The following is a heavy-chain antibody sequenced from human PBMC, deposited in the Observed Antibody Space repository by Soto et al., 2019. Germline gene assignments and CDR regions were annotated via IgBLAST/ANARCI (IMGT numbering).Heavy chain of an antibody. CDR3: VSDIWFGGDAFDF. V-gene: IGHV1-8*01. D-gene: IGHD3-10*01. Sequence: AAVKVSCKASGYTFTSYDINWLRQATGQGLEWMGWMNPNGGNAGYAQKFQGRVTMARNTSISTAYMELRSVRSDDTALYYCVSDIWFGGDAFDFWGQGTMVTVS. J-gene: IGHJ3*01. CDR2: MNPNGGNA. CDR1: GYTFTSYD.